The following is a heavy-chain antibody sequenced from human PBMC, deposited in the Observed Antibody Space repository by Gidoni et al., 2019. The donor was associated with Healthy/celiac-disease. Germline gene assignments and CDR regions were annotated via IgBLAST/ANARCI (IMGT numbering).Heavy chain of an antibody. J-gene: IGHJ3*02. D-gene: IGHD6-13*01. Sequence: QVQLQQWGAGLLKPSETLSLTCAVYGGSFSGYYWSWIGQPPGKGLEWIGEINHSGSTNYNPSLKSRVTISVDTSKNQFSLKLSSVTAADTAVYYCARGKGVLYTSSWYPNRDAFDIWGQGTMVTVSS. CDR3: ARGKGVLYTSSWYPNRDAFDI. CDR2: INHSGST. V-gene: IGHV4-34*01. CDR1: GGSFSGYY.